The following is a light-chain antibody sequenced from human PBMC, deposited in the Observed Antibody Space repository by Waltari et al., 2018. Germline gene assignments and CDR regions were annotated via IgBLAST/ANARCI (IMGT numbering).Light chain of an antibody. J-gene: IGLJ3*02. CDR2: DVT. CDR3: CSYAGSITFWV. V-gene: IGLV2-11*02. CDR1: SSVVGGYNY. Sequence: QSALTQPRSVSGSPGKSVTISCTGTSSVVGGYNYVPWYQHHPGKAPKLIIYDVTKRPSGVPDRFSASKSDNTASLTISGLQAEDEADYYCCSYAGSITFWVFGGGTKLTVL.